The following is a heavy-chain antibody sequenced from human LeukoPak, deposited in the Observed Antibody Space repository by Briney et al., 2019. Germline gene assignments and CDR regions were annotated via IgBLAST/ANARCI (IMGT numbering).Heavy chain of an antibody. CDR2: TYYRSDWNN. V-gene: IGHV6-1*01. D-gene: IGHD6-19*01. Sequence: SQTLSLTCAISGDSVSVNDVAWNWIRQSPSRGLEWLGRTYYRSDWNNDYAVSVESRIIINPDTSKNQFSLHLNFVTPEDTAVYYCARGRSGWFDKPLDYWGQGVLVTVSS. J-gene: IGHJ4*02. CDR3: ARGRSGWFDKPLDY. CDR1: GDSVSVNDVA.